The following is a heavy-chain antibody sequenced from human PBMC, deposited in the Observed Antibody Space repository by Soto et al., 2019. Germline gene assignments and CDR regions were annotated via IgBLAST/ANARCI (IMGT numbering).Heavy chain of an antibody. CDR1: GGSISSAVYY. CDR3: ARMMRPRSTKGLEHSWCDP. Sequence: SETLSLTCTVSGGSISSAVYYWTWIREAAGKGLEWIGYMFYSGKPYYNPSLKSRITISEDTPKNQFSPKPTSVTAADTHVYYCARMMRPRSTKGLEHSWCDPWGQGTLVTVS. J-gene: IGHJ5*02. V-gene: IGHV4-30-4*01. CDR2: MFYSGKP. D-gene: IGHD2-2*01.